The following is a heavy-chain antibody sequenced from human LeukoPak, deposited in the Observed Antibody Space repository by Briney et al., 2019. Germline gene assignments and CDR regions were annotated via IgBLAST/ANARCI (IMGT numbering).Heavy chain of an antibody. CDR3: ARVKKEWLSYAFGI. J-gene: IGHJ3*02. D-gene: IGHD3-3*01. V-gene: IGHV4-61*02. Sequence: PSETLSLTCTVSGGSISSGSYYWSWIRQPAGKGLEWIGRIYTSGSTNYNPSLKSRVTISVDTSKNQFSLKLSSVTAADTAVYYCARVKKEWLSYAFGIWGQGTMVTVSS. CDR1: GGSISSGSYY. CDR2: IYTSGST.